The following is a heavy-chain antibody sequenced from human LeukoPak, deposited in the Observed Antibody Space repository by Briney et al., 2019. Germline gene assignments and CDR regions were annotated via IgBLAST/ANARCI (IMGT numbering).Heavy chain of an antibody. CDR1: DSNIGTYA. D-gene: IGHD1-26*01. Sequence: PGGSLRLSCGAPDSNIGTYAVTWVRQVPGKGLEWVSAISGSGGSTYYADSVKGRFTISRDNSKNTLYLQMNSLRAEDTAVYYCARVGAPENYYMDVWGKGTTVTVSS. V-gene: IGHV3-23*01. CDR2: ISGSGGST. J-gene: IGHJ6*03. CDR3: ARVGAPENYYMDV.